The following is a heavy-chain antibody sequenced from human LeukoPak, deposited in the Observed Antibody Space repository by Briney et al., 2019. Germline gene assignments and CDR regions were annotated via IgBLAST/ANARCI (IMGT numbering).Heavy chain of an antibody. CDR1: GFTFNNYA. J-gene: IGHJ3*02. D-gene: IGHD3-22*01. Sequence: PGGSLRLSCAASGFTFNNYAMSWVRQAPGKGLEWVSAITGSGGDTFYVDSVKGRFTTSRDNSKNTLYLQMNSLRAEDTAVYYCAKDFPTIVVVGAFDIWGQGTMVTVSS. V-gene: IGHV3-23*01. CDR2: ITGSGGDT. CDR3: AKDFPTIVVVGAFDI.